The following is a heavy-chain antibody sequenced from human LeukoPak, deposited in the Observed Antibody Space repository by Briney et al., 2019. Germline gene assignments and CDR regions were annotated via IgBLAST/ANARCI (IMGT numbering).Heavy chain of an antibody. CDR3: ARDLIDFWSGYYYYFDF. Sequence: GGSLRLSCAASGFTFSSYSMNWVRQPPGKGLEWVSSISSSSSYIYYADSVEGRLTSSRDNAKNSLYLQMNSLRAEDTAVYYCARDLIDFWSGYYYYFDFWGQGTLVTVSS. J-gene: IGHJ4*02. D-gene: IGHD3-3*01. CDR1: GFTFSSYS. CDR2: ISSSSSYI. V-gene: IGHV3-21*01.